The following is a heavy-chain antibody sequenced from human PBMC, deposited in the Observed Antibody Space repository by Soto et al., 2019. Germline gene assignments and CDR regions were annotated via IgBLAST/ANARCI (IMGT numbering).Heavy chain of an antibody. Sequence: EVQLLESGGGLVQPGGSLRLSCAASGFTFSSYAMSWVRQAPGKGLEWVSAVRGSGGSTYYADSVKGRFTISRDNSKNTLYLQMNSLRAEDTAVYYCAKAVRGILWWFDYWGQGTLVTVSS. J-gene: IGHJ4*02. D-gene: IGHD2-21*01. CDR1: GFTFSSYA. V-gene: IGHV3-23*01. CDR2: VRGSGGST. CDR3: AKAVRGILWWFDY.